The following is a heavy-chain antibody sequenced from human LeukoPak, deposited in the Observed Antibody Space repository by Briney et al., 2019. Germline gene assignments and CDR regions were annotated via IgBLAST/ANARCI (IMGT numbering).Heavy chain of an antibody. Sequence: PGGSLRLSCVASGRTFSSYAMSWVRQAPGKGLEGVSVIGGGGGTTYNANSEKGRFTISRDNTKNTVYLQMSSLRAEDTAVYYCAKALTVVTPSDYWGQGTLVTVSS. J-gene: IGHJ4*02. CDR3: AKALTVVTPSDY. CDR1: GRTFSSYA. D-gene: IGHD4-23*01. CDR2: IGGGGGTT. V-gene: IGHV3-23*01.